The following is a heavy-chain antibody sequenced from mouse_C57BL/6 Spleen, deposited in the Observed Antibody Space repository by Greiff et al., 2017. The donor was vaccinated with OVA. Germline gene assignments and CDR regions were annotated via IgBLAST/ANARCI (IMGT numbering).Heavy chain of an antibody. Sequence: QVQLQQSGPGLVQPSQSLSITCTVSGFSLTSYGVHWVRQSPGKGLEWLGVIWRGGSTDYNAAFMSRLSITTDNSKSQVFFKMNSLQADDTAIYYWAKRGDYGSVYFDYWGQGTTLTVSS. CDR1: GFSLTSYG. CDR3: AKRGDYGSVYFDY. CDR2: IWRGGST. J-gene: IGHJ2*01. V-gene: IGHV2-5*01. D-gene: IGHD2-4*01.